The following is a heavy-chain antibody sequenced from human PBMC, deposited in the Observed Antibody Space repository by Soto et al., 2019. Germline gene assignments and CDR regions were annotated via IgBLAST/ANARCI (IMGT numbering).Heavy chain of an antibody. J-gene: IGHJ6*02. CDR1: GGSISSYY. CDR3: ARDGRAGWYYYGMDV. Sequence: QVQLQESGPGLVKPSETLSLTCTVSGGSISSYYWSWIRQPPGKGLEWIGYIYYSGSTNYNPSLKSRVTISVDTSKNQFSLKLSSVTAADTAVYYCARDGRAGWYYYGMDVWGQGTTVTVSS. CDR2: IYYSGST. V-gene: IGHV4-59*01.